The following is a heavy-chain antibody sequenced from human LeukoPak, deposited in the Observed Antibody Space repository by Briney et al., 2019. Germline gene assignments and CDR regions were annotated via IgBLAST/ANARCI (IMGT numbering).Heavy chain of an antibody. J-gene: IGHJ4*02. CDR2: VYSNGRS. CDR3: AGGYYDSSGLFDY. Sequence: SETLSLTCTVSGDSITRYSWNWIRQSPGKGLEWIGYVYSNGRSTYYPSLRSRVSISVDRSKNQFSLKLSSVTAADTAVYYCAGGYYDSSGLFDYWGQGTLVTVSS. V-gene: IGHV4-59*12. CDR1: GDSITRYS. D-gene: IGHD3-22*01.